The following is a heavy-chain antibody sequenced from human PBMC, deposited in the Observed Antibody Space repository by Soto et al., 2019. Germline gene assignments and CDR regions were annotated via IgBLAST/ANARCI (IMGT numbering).Heavy chain of an antibody. CDR3: ARRGSMGGYDYISNY. D-gene: IGHD5-12*01. J-gene: IGHJ4*02. V-gene: IGHV3-23*01. CDR1: GFPFSTYD. Sequence: PGESLKISCAASGFPFSTYDMTWVRQAPGKGLEWVSAISASGARTYYADSVKGRFTISRDNSRNTLYLQMNILRAEDTALYYCARRGSMGGYDYISNYWVQGTLVTVSS. CDR2: ISASGART.